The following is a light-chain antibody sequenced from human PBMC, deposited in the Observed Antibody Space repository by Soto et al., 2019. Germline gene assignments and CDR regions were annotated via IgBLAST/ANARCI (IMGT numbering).Light chain of an antibody. CDR2: KAS. CDR3: QQYNSYSWT. J-gene: IGKJ1*01. Sequence: DIQMTQSPSTLSASVGDRVTITCRASQSISSWLAWYQQKPGKAPKLLIYKASSLESGVPSRFSGSGSGTEFTLTISSLQPDDFATYYCQQYNSYSWTFGQGTKVEPK. CDR1: QSISSW. V-gene: IGKV1-5*03.